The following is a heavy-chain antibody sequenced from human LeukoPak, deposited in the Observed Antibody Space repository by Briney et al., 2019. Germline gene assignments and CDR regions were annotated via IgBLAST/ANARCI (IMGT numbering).Heavy chain of an antibody. Sequence: PSETLSLTCAVSSGSFSDYSWAWIRQRPGKGLEWIADIDHIGNTKYNPSLKSRVTLSVDTSKRQFSLKMNSVTAADSAIYYCAKVGQWLDWGRGTLVTVSS. CDR3: AKVGQWLD. V-gene: IGHV4-34*01. D-gene: IGHD6-19*01. CDR1: SGSFSDYS. CDR2: IDHIGNT. J-gene: IGHJ4*02.